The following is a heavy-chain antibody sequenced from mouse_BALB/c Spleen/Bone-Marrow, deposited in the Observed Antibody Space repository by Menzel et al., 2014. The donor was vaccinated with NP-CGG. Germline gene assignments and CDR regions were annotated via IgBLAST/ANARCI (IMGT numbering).Heavy chain of an antibody. CDR1: GFNIKDTY. CDR3: ARNYGYGKPFAY. D-gene: IGHD2-2*01. CDR2: IDPANGNT. Sequence: EVQLQQSGAELVKPGASVKLSCTASGFNIKDTYMHRGKQGPEQGLEWIGRIDPANGNTKYDPKFQGKATITADTSSNTAYLQLSSLTSEDTAVYYCARNYGYGKPFAYWGQGTLVTVSA. V-gene: IGHV14-3*02. J-gene: IGHJ3*01.